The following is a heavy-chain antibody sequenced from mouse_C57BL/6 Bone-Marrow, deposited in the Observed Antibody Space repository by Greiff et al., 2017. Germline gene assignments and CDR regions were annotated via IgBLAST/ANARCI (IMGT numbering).Heavy chain of an antibody. CDR3: KDYYGSSYDYYAMDY. D-gene: IGHD1-1*01. Sequence: VQLQQSGAELVRPGASVTLSCKASGYTFTDYEMHWVKQTPVHGLEWIGAIDPETGGTAYNQKFKGKAILTADKSSSTAYMELRSLTSEDSAVYYCKDYYGSSYDYYAMDYWGQGTSVTVSS. V-gene: IGHV1-15*01. CDR2: IDPETGGT. CDR1: GYTFTDYE. J-gene: IGHJ4*01.